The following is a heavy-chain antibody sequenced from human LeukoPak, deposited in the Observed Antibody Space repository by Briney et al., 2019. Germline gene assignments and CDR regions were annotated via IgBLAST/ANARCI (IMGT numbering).Heavy chain of an antibody. CDR2: ISTDSAYT. V-gene: IGHV3-13*01. D-gene: IGHD3-16*01. CDR3: ARDALGSAPYSMDV. CDR1: GFAFSGYD. J-gene: IGHJ6*02. Sequence: PGGSLRLSCAASGFAFSGYDMSWVRQAPGKGLQWVSSISTDSAYTYYADSVKGRFTISRENAKNSLYLQMNSLTAGDTAVYYCARDALGSAPYSMDVWGQGTTVTVSS.